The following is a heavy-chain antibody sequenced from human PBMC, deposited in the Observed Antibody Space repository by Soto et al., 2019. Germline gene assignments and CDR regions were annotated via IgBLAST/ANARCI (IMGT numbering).Heavy chain of an antibody. CDR3: ASSNIAAAGFYYYGMDV. V-gene: IGHV4-59*01. CDR2: IYYSGST. CDR1: GFSISSYY. J-gene: IGHJ6*01. D-gene: IGHD6-13*01. Sequence: SATLSLTYTVSGFSISSYYWSWIRQPPGKGLEWIGYIYYSGSTNYNPSLKSRVTISVDTSKNQFSLKLSSVTAADTAVYYCASSNIAAAGFYYYGMDVWGRGTTVT.